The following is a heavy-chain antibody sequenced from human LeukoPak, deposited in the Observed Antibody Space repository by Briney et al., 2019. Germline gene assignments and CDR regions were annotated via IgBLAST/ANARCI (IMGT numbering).Heavy chain of an antibody. D-gene: IGHD5-12*01. CDR3: ARHASGYDWGGYMDV. J-gene: IGHJ6*03. V-gene: IGHV4-4*09. CDR1: GGSISSKY. CDR2: IYTSWYT. Sequence: SETLSLTCTVSGGSISSKYWSWIRQPPGKGLEWIGYIYTSWYTKYNPSLKSRVTISVDTSKNQFSLKLNSVTAADTAVYYCARHASGYDWGGYMDVWGKGTTVTVSS.